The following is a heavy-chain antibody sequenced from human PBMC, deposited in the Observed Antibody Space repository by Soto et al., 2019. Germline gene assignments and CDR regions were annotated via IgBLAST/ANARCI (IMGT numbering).Heavy chain of an antibody. CDR3: ARDLGWAFDS. D-gene: IGHD6-19*01. CDR1: GFTFSTFS. V-gene: IGHV3-48*02. Sequence: EVQLVESGGGSVQPGGSLRLSCAASGFTFSTFSMNWVRQAPGRGLECISYISGGGRPISYADSVKGRFTISRDKAKNSLYLQMASRTDEDTAVYYCARDLGWAFDSWGQGNLVTVSS. J-gene: IGHJ4*02. CDR2: ISGGGRPI.